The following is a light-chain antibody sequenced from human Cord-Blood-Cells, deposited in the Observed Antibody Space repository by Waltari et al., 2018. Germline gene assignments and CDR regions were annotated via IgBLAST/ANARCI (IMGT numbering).Light chain of an antibody. V-gene: IGKV3-20*01. CDR3: QQYGSSPWT. J-gene: IGKJ1*01. Sequence: EIVLTQSPGTLSLSPGERATLSCRASQSVSSSYLAWYQQKPGQAPRLLINGAASRASGIPDRFSGSGSVTDFTLTISRLGPEDFAVYYCQQYGSSPWTFGQGTKVEIK. CDR2: GAA. CDR1: QSVSSSY.